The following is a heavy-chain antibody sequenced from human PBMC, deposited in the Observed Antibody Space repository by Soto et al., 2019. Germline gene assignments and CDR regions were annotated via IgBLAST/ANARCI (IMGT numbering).Heavy chain of an antibody. CDR3: VAGWLAAHVYYYYGLDV. Sequence: QMQLVQSGPEVKKPGTSVKVSCKASGFTLSSSAVQWVRQARGQRLEWIGWVVVGNGDTNYAQRFQERVTITRDMSTSTAYMELSSLRSEDTAVYYCVAGWLAAHVYYYYGLDVWGQGTTVTVSS. J-gene: IGHJ6*02. CDR1: GFTLSSSA. V-gene: IGHV1-58*01. CDR2: VVVGNGDT. D-gene: IGHD5-18*01.